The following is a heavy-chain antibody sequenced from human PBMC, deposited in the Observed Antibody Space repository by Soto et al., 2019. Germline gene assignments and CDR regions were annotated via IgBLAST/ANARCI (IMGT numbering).Heavy chain of an antibody. J-gene: IGHJ4*02. CDR3: ARDVPNYYGSVESNFDY. D-gene: IGHD3-10*01. Sequence: QVQLVQSGAEVKKPGASVKVSCKASGYTFTSYYMHWVRQAPGQGLEWMGIINPSGGSTSYAQKFQGRVTMNRDTSTSTVYMELSSLRSEDTAVYYCARDVPNYYGSVESNFDYWGQGTLVTVSS. CDR1: GYTFTSYY. V-gene: IGHV1-46*01. CDR2: INPSGGST.